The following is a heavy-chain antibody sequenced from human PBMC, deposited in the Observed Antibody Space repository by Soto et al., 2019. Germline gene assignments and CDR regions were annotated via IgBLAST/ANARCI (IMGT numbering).Heavy chain of an antibody. D-gene: IGHD6-13*01. Sequence: GGSLGLSCAASEFTFGSYAMTWVRQAPGKGLEWVSAISGSGVSTYYADSVKGRFTISRDNSKNTLYLQMNSLRAEDTAVYYCAKDRLKLAPHYFDYWGQGTLVTVS. J-gene: IGHJ4*02. CDR1: EFTFGSYA. CDR3: AKDRLKLAPHYFDY. V-gene: IGHV3-23*01. CDR2: ISGSGVST.